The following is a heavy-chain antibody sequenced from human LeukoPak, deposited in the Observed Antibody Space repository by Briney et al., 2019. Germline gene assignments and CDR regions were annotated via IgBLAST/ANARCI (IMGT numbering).Heavy chain of an antibody. J-gene: IGHJ5*02. CDR2: IYYSGST. Sequence: SQTLSLTCTVSGGSISSGGYYWSWIRQHPGKGLEWIGYIYYSGSTYYNPSLKSRVTISVDTSKNQFSLKLSSVTAADTAVYYCARDRRLPGRVSSSSPLNLQKNNWFDPWGQGTLVTVSS. CDR1: GGSISSGGYY. CDR3: ARDRRLPGRVSSSSPLNLQKNNWFDP. D-gene: IGHD6-13*01. V-gene: IGHV4-31*03.